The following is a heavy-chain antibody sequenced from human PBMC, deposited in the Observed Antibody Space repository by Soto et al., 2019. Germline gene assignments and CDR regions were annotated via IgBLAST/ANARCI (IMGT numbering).Heavy chain of an antibody. Sequence: GGSLRLSCAASGFTFSNYGMHWVRQAPGKGLEWVAVIWYDGSNKYYADSVKGRFTISRDNSKNTLYLQMNSLRAEDTAMYYCARDRDDVGYSAPSDYWGQGTLVTVSS. CDR2: IWYDGSNK. V-gene: IGHV3-33*01. CDR3: ARDRDDVGYSAPSDY. D-gene: IGHD2-15*01. CDR1: GFTFSNYG. J-gene: IGHJ4*02.